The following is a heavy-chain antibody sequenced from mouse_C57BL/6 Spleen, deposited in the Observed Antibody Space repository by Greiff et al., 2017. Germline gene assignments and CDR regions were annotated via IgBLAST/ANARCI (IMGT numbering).Heavy chain of an antibody. D-gene: IGHD1-1*01. V-gene: IGHV1-18*01. CDR1: GYTFTDYN. CDR2: IIPNNGGT. Sequence: VQLQQSGPELVKPGASVKIPCKASGYTFTDYNMDWVKQSPGQGLEWIGDIIPNNGGTIYNQKFKGKATLTADTSSITAYMQLRSLTSEDTAVYDCAREGHYYGGSYEDFDVWGTGTTVTVSS. CDR3: AREGHYYGGSYEDFDV. J-gene: IGHJ1*03.